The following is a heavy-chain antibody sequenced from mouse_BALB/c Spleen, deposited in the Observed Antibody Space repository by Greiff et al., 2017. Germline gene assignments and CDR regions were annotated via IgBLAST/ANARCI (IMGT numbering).Heavy chain of an antibody. D-gene: IGHD1-1*01. J-gene: IGHJ2*01. CDR1: GFTFSSFG. Sequence: EVKVVESGGGLVQPGGSLKLSCAASGFTFSSFGMHWVRQAPEKGLEWVAYISSGSSTIYYADTVKGRFTISRDNPKNTLFLQMTSLRSEDTAMYYCAREGYYGFDYWGQGTTLTVSS. CDR2: ISSGSSTI. V-gene: IGHV5-17*02. CDR3: AREGYYGFDY.